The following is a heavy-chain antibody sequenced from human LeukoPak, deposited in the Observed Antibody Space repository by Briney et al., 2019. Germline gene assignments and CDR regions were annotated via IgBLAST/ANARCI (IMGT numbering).Heavy chain of an antibody. CDR1: GFTFSSYS. V-gene: IGHV3-21*01. Sequence: GGSLRLSCAASGFTFSSYSMNWVRQAPGKGLEWVSSISSSSSYIYYADSVKGRFTISRDNAKNSLYLQMNSLRAEDTAVYYCARDRAVAGPPLAFDYWGQGTLVTVSS. CDR3: ARDRAVAGPPLAFDY. CDR2: ISSSSSYI. D-gene: IGHD6-19*01. J-gene: IGHJ4*02.